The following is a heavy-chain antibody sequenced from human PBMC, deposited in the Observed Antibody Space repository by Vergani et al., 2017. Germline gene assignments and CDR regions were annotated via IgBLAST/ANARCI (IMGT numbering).Heavy chain of an antibody. CDR1: GGTFSSYA. V-gene: IGHV1-69*01. J-gene: IGHJ4*02. CDR3: ARDISTYYDILTGYYYLDY. D-gene: IGHD3-9*01. Sequence: QVQLVQSGAEVKKPGSSVKVSCKASGGTFSSYAISWVRQAPGPGLEWMGGIIPIFGTANYAQKFQGRVTITADESTSTAYMELSSLRSEDTAVYYCARDISTYYDILTGYYYLDYWGQGTLVTVSS. CDR2: IIPIFGTA.